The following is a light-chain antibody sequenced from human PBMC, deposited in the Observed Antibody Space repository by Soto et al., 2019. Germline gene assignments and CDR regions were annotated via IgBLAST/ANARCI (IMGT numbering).Light chain of an antibody. J-gene: IGKJ4*01. Sequence: EIVLTQSPATLSLSPGERATLSCRASQSVSSYLAWYQQKPGQAPRLLIYDASNRAAGIPARFSGSGSGTDFTLTISSLEPEDFAVDYCQQRSSWPRLTFGGGTKVEIK. CDR2: DAS. V-gene: IGKV3-11*01. CDR1: QSVSSY. CDR3: QQRSSWPRLT.